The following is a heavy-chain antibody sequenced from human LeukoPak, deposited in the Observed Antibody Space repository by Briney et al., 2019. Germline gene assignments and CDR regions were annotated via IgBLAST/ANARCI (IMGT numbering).Heavy chain of an antibody. CDR2: IYYSGST. CDR3: ARCKLGTTCSY. V-gene: IGHV4-59*01. Sequence: TSETLSLTCTVSGGSISSYYWSWIRQPPGKGLEWIGYIYYSGSTNYNPSLKSRVTISVDTSKNQFSLKLSSVTAADTAVYYCARCKLGTTCSYWGQGTLVTVSS. CDR1: GGSISSYY. J-gene: IGHJ4*02. D-gene: IGHD1-1*01.